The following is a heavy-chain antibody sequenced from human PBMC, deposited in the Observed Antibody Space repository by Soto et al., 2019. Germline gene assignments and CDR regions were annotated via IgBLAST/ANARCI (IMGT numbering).Heavy chain of an antibody. V-gene: IGHV1-69*01. J-gene: IGHJ5*02. CDR2: IIPIFGTA. CDR1: GGTFSSYA. CDR3: ARGSGGCSGGSCRGFDP. D-gene: IGHD2-15*01. Sequence: QVQLVQSGAEVKKPGSSVKVSCKASGGTFSSYAISWVRQAPGQGLEWMGGIIPIFGTANYAQKFQGRVTITADESTSTAYMELSGLRSEDTAVYYCARGSGGCSGGSCRGFDPWGQGTLVTVSS.